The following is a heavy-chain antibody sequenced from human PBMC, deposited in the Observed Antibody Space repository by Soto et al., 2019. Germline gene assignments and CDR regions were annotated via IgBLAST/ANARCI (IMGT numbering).Heavy chain of an antibody. CDR2: VYFSGST. D-gene: IGHD2-21*02. CDR1: GGSVSTDSSY. CDR3: ARDLWGYCGADCYPLDV. J-gene: IGHJ6*02. Sequence: SETLSLTCIVSGGSVSTDSSYWSWIRQPPGKGLEWIGHVYFSGSTIYNPSLKSRVTISVDTSKNQFSLKLNSVTAADTAVYYCARDLWGYCGADCYPLDVWGQGTTVTVSS. V-gene: IGHV4-61*01.